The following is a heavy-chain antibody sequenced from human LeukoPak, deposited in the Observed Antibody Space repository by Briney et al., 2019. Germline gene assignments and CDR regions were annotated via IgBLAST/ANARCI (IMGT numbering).Heavy chain of an antibody. CDR1: GGSFSGYY. V-gene: IGHV4-34*01. Sequence: PSETLSLTCAFYGGSFSGYYWSWIRQPPGKGLEWIGEINQSGGTTYNPSLKSRVTISLDTSKNQFSLKLSSVTAADTAVYYCVRGGLKWELLPARAKTSYYFDYWGQGTLVTVSS. D-gene: IGHD1-26*01. CDR2: INQSGGT. CDR3: VRGGLKWELLPARAKTSYYFDY. J-gene: IGHJ4*02.